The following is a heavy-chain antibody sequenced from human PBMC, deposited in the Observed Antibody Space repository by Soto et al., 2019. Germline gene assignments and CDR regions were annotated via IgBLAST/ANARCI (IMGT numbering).Heavy chain of an antibody. CDR2: IYYSGST. V-gene: IGHV4-39*01. CDR1: GGSISSSSYY. D-gene: IGHD3-10*01. J-gene: IGHJ6*02. CDR3: ARILLPGFITMVREASGGMDV. Sequence: SSETLSLTCTVSGGSISSSSYYWGWIRQPPGKGLEWIGSIYYSGSTYYSPSLKSRVTISVDTSKNQFSLKLSSVTAADTAVYYCARILLPGFITMVREASGGMDVWGQGTTVTVSS.